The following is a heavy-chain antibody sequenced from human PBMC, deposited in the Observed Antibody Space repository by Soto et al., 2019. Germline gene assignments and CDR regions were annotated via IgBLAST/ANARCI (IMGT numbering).Heavy chain of an antibody. Sequence: EVQLLESGGGLVQPGGSLRLSCAASGLTFSGYGMSWVRQAPGTGLEWVSAISGSGSTTYYADSVKGRFTISRDDSKNIRFLQMNSLRAEDTAVYYCVTRSRGLQSSPPRLDSWGQGTLLTVSS. D-gene: IGHD4-4*01. CDR3: VTRSRGLQSSPPRLDS. V-gene: IGHV3-23*01. CDR1: GLTFSGYG. CDR2: ISGSGSTT. J-gene: IGHJ4*02.